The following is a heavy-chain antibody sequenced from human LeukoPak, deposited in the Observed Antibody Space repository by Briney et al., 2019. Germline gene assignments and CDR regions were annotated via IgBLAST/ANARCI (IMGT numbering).Heavy chain of an antibody. J-gene: IGHJ4*02. Sequence: GSSVKVSCKASGGTFTSYAISWVRQAPGQGLEWRGGIIPIFGTANYAKKFQGRVTITPDKSTSTAYMELSSLRSEDTAVYYCASGYTMVRGVITHFDYWGQGTLVTVSS. CDR1: GGTFTSYA. D-gene: IGHD3-10*01. CDR3: ASGYTMVRGVITHFDY. V-gene: IGHV1-69*06. CDR2: IIPIFGTA.